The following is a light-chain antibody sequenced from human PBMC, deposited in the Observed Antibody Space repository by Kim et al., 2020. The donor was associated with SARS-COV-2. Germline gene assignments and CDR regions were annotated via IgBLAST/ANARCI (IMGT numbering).Light chain of an antibody. CDR1: QSISNW. V-gene: IGKV1-5*03. CDR2: KAS. CDR3: QKYDSYSRT. Sequence: ASVGDRVTITCRASQSISNWLDWYQQKPGKAPKLLIYKASRLESGVPSRFSGSGSGTEFTLTISSLQPDDFAIYYCQKYDSYSRTFGQGTKVDIK. J-gene: IGKJ1*01.